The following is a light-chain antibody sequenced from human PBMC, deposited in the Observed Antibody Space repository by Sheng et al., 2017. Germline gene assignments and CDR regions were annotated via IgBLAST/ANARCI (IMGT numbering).Light chain of an antibody. CDR1: QTLLRSSNNMNC. Sequence: DIVVTQSPASLAVSLGERATINCRSSQTLLRSSNNMNCLAWYQQKPGQPPKLLIYWASTRQSGVPDRFSGXGSATDFTLTISNLQAEDVAVYYCQQYYSSPITFGQGTRLEI. J-gene: IGKJ5*01. CDR3: QQYYSSPIT. CDR2: WAS. V-gene: IGKV4-1*01.